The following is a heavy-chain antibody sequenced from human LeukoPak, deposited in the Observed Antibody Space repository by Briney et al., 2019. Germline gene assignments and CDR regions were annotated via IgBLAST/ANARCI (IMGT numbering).Heavy chain of an antibody. Sequence: SETLSLTCTVSGGSISSSSYYWSWIRQPPGKGLEWIGEINHSGSTNYNPSLKSRVTISVDTSKNQFSLKLSSVTAADTAVYYCARGSGGSYLTEFDYWGQGTLVTVSS. CDR2: INHSGST. D-gene: IGHD1-26*01. CDR1: GGSISSSSYY. J-gene: IGHJ4*02. V-gene: IGHV4-39*07. CDR3: ARGSGGSYLTEFDY.